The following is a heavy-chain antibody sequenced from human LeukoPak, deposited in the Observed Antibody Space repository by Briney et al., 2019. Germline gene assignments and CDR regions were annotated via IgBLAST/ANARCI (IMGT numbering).Heavy chain of an antibody. Sequence: SETLSLTSTVSGGSISSYYWSWIRQPPGKGLEGIGYIYFSGSTNYNPSLKSRVTISVDTSKNQFSLKLSSVTAADTAVYYCARVREDPWNSAPHAFDIWGQGTMVTVSS. CDR2: IYFSGST. CDR1: GGSISSYY. D-gene: IGHD1-1*01. V-gene: IGHV4-59*08. J-gene: IGHJ3*02. CDR3: ARVREDPWNSAPHAFDI.